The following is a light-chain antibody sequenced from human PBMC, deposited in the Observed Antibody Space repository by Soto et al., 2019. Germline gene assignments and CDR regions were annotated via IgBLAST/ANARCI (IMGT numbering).Light chain of an antibody. Sequence: QSALTQPPSASGSPGQSVTISCTGTSSDVGGYNYVSWYQQHPGKAPKLMIYEVSKRPSGVPDRLSGFKSGNTASLTVSGLQAEDEADYYCSSYAGRDKMLFGGGTKLTVL. CDR1: SSDVGGYNY. V-gene: IGLV2-8*01. J-gene: IGLJ2*01. CDR3: SSYAGRDKML. CDR2: EVS.